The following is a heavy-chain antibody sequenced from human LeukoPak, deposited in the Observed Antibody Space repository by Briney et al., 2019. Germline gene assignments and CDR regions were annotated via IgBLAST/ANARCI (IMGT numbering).Heavy chain of an antibody. J-gene: IGHJ4*02. CDR2: IHYSGST. CDR3: ARVSSGPYDY. Sequence: SETLSLTCTVSGGSISSYYWSWIRQPPGKGLEWIGYIHYSGSTNYNPSLKSRVTISVDTSKNQLSLKLSSVTAADTAVYYCARVSSGPYDYWGQGTLVTVSS. D-gene: IGHD6-19*01. CDR1: GGSISSYY. V-gene: IGHV4-59*01.